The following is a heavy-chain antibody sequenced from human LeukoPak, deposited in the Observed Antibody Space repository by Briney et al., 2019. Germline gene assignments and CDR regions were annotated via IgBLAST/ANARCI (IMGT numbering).Heavy chain of an antibody. Sequence: GGSLRLSCAASGFTFSSYGMHWVRQAPGKGLEWVAVISYDGSNKYYADSVKGRFTISRDNSKNTLYLQMSSLRAEDTAVYYCAKSRDGDYWGQGTLVTVSS. CDR2: ISYDGSNK. J-gene: IGHJ4*02. CDR3: AKSRDGDY. V-gene: IGHV3-30*18. D-gene: IGHD5-24*01. CDR1: GFTFSSYG.